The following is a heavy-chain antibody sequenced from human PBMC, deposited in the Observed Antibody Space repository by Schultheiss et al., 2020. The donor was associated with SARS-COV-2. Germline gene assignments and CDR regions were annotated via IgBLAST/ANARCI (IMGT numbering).Heavy chain of an antibody. V-gene: IGHV4-59*12. Sequence: ETLSRNGTGSGGSISSYYWSWIRQPPGKGLEWIGYIYYSGSTNYNPSLKSRVTISVDTSKNQFSLKLSSVTAADTAMYYCARLPNWGSSAVLRYFDLWGRGTLVTVSS. CDR2: IYYSGST. CDR1: GGSISSYY. CDR3: ARLPNWGSSAVLRYFDL. D-gene: IGHD7-27*01. J-gene: IGHJ2*01.